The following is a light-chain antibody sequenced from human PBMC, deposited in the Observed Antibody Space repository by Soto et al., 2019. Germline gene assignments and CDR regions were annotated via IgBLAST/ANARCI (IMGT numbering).Light chain of an antibody. Sequence: QSALTQHPSASGSPGQSVTISCTGTSSDVGGYNYVSWYQHHPDKAPKLIIYEVTKRPSGVPDRFSGSKSGNTASLTVSGLQAEDEADYYRNSYAGINNVVFGVGTKLTVL. CDR1: SSDVGGYNY. CDR3: NSYAGINNVV. J-gene: IGLJ3*02. V-gene: IGLV2-8*01. CDR2: EVT.